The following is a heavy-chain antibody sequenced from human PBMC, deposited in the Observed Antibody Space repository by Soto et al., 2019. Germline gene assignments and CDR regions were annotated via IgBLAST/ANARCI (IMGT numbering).Heavy chain of an antibody. D-gene: IGHD2-21*02. CDR3: ARSIGVVTAANY. Sequence: QVQLVQSGAEVKKPGASVKVSCKASGYTFTSYAMHWVRQAPGQRLEWMGWINAGNGNTKYSQKFHGRVTITRDTTACTAYMELSSLRSEDTAVYYCARSIGVVTAANYWGQETLVTLTS. CDR2: INAGNGNT. CDR1: GYTFTSYA. V-gene: IGHV1-3*01. J-gene: IGHJ4*02.